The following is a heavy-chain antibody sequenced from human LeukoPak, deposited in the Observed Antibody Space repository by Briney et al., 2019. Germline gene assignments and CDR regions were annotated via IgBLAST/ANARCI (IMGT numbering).Heavy chain of an antibody. J-gene: IGHJ4*02. V-gene: IGHV4-59*01. CDR1: GASISDYY. CDR3: ARGVWSLHSGVSVDS. Sequence: SETLSLTCSMSGASISDYYWSCIRHPPGKGLEWVGHIYYTGSTNYSPSPKSRVTISVDTSKSQFSLRLSSVTAGDTAVYYCARGVWSLHSGVSVDSWGQGMLVTVSS. CDR2: IYYTGST. D-gene: IGHD3-10*01.